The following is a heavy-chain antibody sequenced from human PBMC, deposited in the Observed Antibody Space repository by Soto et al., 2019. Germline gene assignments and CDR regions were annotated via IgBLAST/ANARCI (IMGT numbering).Heavy chain of an antibody. CDR1: GGSISSYY. V-gene: IGHV4-59*01. CDR2: IYYSGST. CDR3: ARGTGARVGATDLAFDI. Sequence: ETLSLTCTVSGGSISSYYWSWIRQPPGKGLEWIGYIYYSGSTNYNPSLKSRVTISVDTSKNQFSLKLSSVTAADTAVYYCARGTGARVGATDLAFDIWGQGTMVTVS. D-gene: IGHD1-26*01. J-gene: IGHJ3*02.